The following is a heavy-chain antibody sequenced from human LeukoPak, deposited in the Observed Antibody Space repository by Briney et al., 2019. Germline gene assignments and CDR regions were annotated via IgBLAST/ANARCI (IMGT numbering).Heavy chain of an antibody. V-gene: IGHV4-4*08. Sequence: SETLSLTCTVSGGSISSYYWSWIRQPPGKGLEWIGRIYTTGSTNYNPSLKSRVTISVDTSKNQFSLKLTSVTAADTAVYYCARESGSYYYYYYYMDVWGKGTTVTISS. D-gene: IGHD1-26*01. CDR3: ARESGSYYYYYYYMDV. CDR1: GGSISSYY. J-gene: IGHJ6*03. CDR2: IYTTGST.